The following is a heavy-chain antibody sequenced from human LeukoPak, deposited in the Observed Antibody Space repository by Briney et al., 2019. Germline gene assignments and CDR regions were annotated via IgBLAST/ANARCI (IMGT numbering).Heavy chain of an antibody. CDR1: GGSISSYY. CDR3: ARLVAGKTGNWFDP. J-gene: IGHJ5*02. D-gene: IGHD6-19*01. Sequence: SETLSLTCTVSGGSISSYYWSWIRQPPGKGLEWIGYIYYSGSPNYNPSLKSRVTISVDTSKNQFSLKLSSVTAADTAVYYCARLVAGKTGNWFDPWGQGTLVTVSS. V-gene: IGHV4-59*08. CDR2: IYYSGSP.